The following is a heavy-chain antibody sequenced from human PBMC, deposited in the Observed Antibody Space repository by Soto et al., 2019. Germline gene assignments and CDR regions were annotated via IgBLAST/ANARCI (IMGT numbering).Heavy chain of an antibody. V-gene: IGHV4-59*01. J-gene: IGHJ4*02. Sequence: SETLSLTCTVSCGSISSYYWSWIRQPPGKGLEWIGYIYYSGSTNYNPSLKSRVTISVDTSKNQFSLKLSSVTAADTAVYYCARDLEMATIGYFDYWGQGTLVTVSS. D-gene: IGHD5-12*01. CDR2: IYYSGST. CDR1: CGSISSYY. CDR3: ARDLEMATIGYFDY.